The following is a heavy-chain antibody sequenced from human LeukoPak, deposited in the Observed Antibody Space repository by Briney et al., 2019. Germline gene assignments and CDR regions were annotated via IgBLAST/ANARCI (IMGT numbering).Heavy chain of an antibody. Sequence: PLETLSLTCTVSGGSVSSGSYYWSWIRQPPGKGLEWIGYIYYSGSTNYNPSLKSRVTISVDTSKNQFSLKLSSVTAADTAVYYCARQTYYDILTGSPFDYWGQGTLVTVSS. CDR1: GGSVSSGSYY. CDR2: IYYSGST. CDR3: ARQTYYDILTGSPFDY. D-gene: IGHD3-9*01. J-gene: IGHJ4*02. V-gene: IGHV4-61*01.